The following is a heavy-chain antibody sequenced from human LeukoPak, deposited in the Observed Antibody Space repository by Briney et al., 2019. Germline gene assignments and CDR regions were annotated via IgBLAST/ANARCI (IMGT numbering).Heavy chain of an antibody. CDR1: GGSISSYY. J-gene: IGHJ4*02. CDR2: LYNSGST. CDR3: ARAVADKTFDY. V-gene: IGHV4-59*08. Sequence: SETLSLTCTVSGGSISSYYWSWIWQPPGKGLEWIGHLYNSGSTNYNPSLQSRVTISVDTSKNQFSLRLRSVTAADTAVYYCARAVADKTFDYWGPGTLVTVSS.